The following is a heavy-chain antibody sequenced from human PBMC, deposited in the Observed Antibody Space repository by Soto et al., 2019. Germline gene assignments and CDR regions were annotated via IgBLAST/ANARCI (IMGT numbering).Heavy chain of an antibody. V-gene: IGHV1-69*13. J-gene: IGHJ6*02. Sequence: SVKVSCKASGGTFSSYAISWVRQAPGQGLEWMGGIIPIFGTANYAQKFQGRVTITADESTSTAYMELSSLRSEDTAVYYCARDKNQGSPIYYYYGMDVWGQGTTVTVSS. CDR1: GGTFSSYA. CDR2: IIPIFGTA. CDR3: ARDKNQGSPIYYYYGMDV. D-gene: IGHD3-10*01.